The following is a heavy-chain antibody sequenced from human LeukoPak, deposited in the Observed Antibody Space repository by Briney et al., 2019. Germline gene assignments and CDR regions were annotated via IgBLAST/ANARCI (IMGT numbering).Heavy chain of an antibody. Sequence: GASVKVSCKASGGTFSSYAISWVRQAPGQGLEWMGWISAYNGNTNYVQRLQGRVTMTTDTSTSTAYMELRSLRSDDTAVYYCARDLSSGWDFDYWGQGTLVTVSS. CDR2: ISAYNGNT. CDR3: ARDLSSGWDFDY. D-gene: IGHD6-19*01. V-gene: IGHV1-18*01. J-gene: IGHJ4*02. CDR1: GGTFSSYA.